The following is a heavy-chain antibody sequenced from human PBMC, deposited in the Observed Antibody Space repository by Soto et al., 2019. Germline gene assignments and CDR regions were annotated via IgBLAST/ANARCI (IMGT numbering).Heavy chain of an antibody. CDR2: LNQDGSQK. V-gene: IGHV3-7*01. Sequence: EVQLVESGGGLVQPGGSLRLSCAASGFTFSSCWVSWVRQAPGKGLEWVASLNQDGSQKYYVDSAKGRFTISRDNAKNSLYLQMSTLRAEDTAVYYCAGPYRGLDQWGQGTLVTVSS. D-gene: IGHD3-10*01. J-gene: IGHJ4*02. CDR3: AGPYRGLDQ. CDR1: GFTFSSCW.